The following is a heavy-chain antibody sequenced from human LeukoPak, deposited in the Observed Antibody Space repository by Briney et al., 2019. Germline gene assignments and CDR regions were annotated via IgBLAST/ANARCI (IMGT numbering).Heavy chain of an antibody. D-gene: IGHD1-14*01. CDR3: AENHRYNH. Sequence: PGGSLRLSCAASGFSFSNAWMSWVRQAPGKWLEWVGRIKTKTDGETTDYAAPVKGRFTISRDDSKNTLYLQMNSLKTEDTAVYYCAENHRYNHWGQGTLVTVSS. CDR1: GFSFSNAW. CDR2: IKTKTDGETT. J-gene: IGHJ5*02. V-gene: IGHV3-15*01.